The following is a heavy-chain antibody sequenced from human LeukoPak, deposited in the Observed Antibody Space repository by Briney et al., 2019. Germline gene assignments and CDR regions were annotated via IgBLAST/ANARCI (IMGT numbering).Heavy chain of an antibody. J-gene: IGHJ4*02. V-gene: IGHV1-2*02. CDR3: VRDNGGVPGTFDL. Sequence: ASVKVSCKASGCSFIGYYVHWVHQAPGQGLEWMGWINPSNGGTNYAQKFQGRVTMTRDTSINIGYLELTRLRSDDTAVYYCVRDNGGVPGTFDLWGQGTLVTVSS. CDR1: GCSFIGYY. D-gene: IGHD1-7*01. CDR2: INPSNGGT.